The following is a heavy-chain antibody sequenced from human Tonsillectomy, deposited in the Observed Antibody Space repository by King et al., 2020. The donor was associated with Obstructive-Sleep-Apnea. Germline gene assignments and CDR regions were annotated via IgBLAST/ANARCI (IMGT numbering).Heavy chain of an antibody. D-gene: IGHD6-19*01. CDR1: GFTFSSYS. J-gene: IGHJ6*02. Sequence: VQLVESGGGLVKPGGSLRLSCAASGFTFSSYSMNWVRQAPGKGLEWVSSISSSSSYIYYADSVKGRFTISRDNAKNSMYLQMNSLRAEDTSVYYCARDRTDSSGWYFGGAYYYYGMDVWGQGTTVTVSS. CDR2: ISSSSSYI. CDR3: ARDRTDSSGWYFGGAYYYYGMDV. V-gene: IGHV3-21*01.